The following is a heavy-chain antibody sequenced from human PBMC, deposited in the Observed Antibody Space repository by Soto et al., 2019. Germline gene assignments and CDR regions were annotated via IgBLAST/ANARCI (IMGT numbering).Heavy chain of an antibody. CDR3: TKIQPPQLWFYYYYCGMDV. V-gene: IGHV3-49*04. J-gene: IGHJ6*02. CDR1: GFTFGDYA. Sequence: VRLSCTASGFTFGDYAMSWVRHAPGKGLEWEVFIRSKAYGGTPEYDASMKGRFTISRDASKSIAYLQMNSLKTEDTAVHYCTKIQPPQLWFYYYYCGMDVWGQGTTVTVSS. D-gene: IGHD5-18*01. CDR2: IRSKAYGGTP.